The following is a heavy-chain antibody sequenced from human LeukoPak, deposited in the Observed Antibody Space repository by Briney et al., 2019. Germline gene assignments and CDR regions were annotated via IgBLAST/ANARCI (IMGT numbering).Heavy chain of an antibody. Sequence: GGSLRSSCAASGFTFRSYWMSWVRQAPGKGLEWVANIKEDGSEKYYVDSVKGRFTISRDSAKNSLYLQMNSLRAEDTAVYYCTRGFSNRYYYYGMDVWGQGTTVTVSS. CDR2: IKEDGSEK. J-gene: IGHJ6*02. CDR3: TRGFSNRYYYYGMDV. CDR1: GFTFRSYW. D-gene: IGHD4-11*01. V-gene: IGHV3-7*04.